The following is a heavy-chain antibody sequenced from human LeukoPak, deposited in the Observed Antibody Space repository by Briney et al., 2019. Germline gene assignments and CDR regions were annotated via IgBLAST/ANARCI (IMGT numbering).Heavy chain of an antibody. J-gene: IGHJ4*02. V-gene: IGHV4-39*01. CDR2: IYYSGST. D-gene: IGHD5-18*01. CDR1: GASISSSTNY. Sequence: SETLSLTCTVSGASISSSTNYWGWIRQSPGKGREWIGNIYYSGSTYYNPSLKGRVPISLDTSKNQFSLKLSSVPAADTAVYYCARRGRSGYNYGALDYWGQGTLVTVSS. CDR3: ARRGRSGYNYGALDY.